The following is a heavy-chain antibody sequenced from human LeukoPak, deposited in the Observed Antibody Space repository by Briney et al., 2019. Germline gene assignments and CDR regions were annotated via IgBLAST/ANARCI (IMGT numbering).Heavy chain of an antibody. CDR1: GYTFTGYY. Sequence: ASVKVSFKPSGYTFTGYYMHWVRQAPGQGPEWMGWINPNSGGTDYAQKFQGRVTMTRDTSINTAYMEVISLRPDDTAVYYCARGRYCSDGNCYHNWFDPWGQGTLVIVSS. V-gene: IGHV1-2*02. CDR3: ARGRYCSDGNCYHNWFDP. CDR2: INPNSGGT. J-gene: IGHJ5*02. D-gene: IGHD2-15*01.